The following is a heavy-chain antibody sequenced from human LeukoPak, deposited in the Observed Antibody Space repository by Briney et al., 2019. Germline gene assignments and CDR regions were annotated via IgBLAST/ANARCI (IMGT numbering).Heavy chain of an antibody. CDR1: GFTFSSYE. J-gene: IGHJ4*02. Sequence: GGSLRLSCAASGFTFSSYEMNWVRQAPGKGLEWVSYISSSDNTIHYADSVKDRFTISRDNAKNSLYLQMNSLRAEDTAVYYCTREGRYCSGSSRYSWYLDYWGQGTLVTVSS. CDR3: TREGRYCSGSSRYSWYLDY. V-gene: IGHV3-48*03. CDR2: ISSSDNTI. D-gene: IGHD2-15*01.